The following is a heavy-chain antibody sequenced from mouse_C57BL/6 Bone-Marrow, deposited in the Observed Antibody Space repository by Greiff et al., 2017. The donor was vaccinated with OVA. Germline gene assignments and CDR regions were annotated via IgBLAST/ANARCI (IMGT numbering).Heavy chain of an antibody. J-gene: IGHJ2*01. CDR3: ASIYYYSSSYYFDY. CDR1: GYTFTSYW. CDR2: IYPGSGST. Sequence: QVQLQQPGAELVKPGASVKMSCKASGYTFTSYWITWVKQRPGQGLEWIGDIYPGSGSTNYNEKFKSKATLTVDTSSSTAYMQLSSLTSEDSAVYYGASIYYYSSSYYFDYWGQGTTLTVSS. D-gene: IGHD1-1*01. V-gene: IGHV1-55*01.